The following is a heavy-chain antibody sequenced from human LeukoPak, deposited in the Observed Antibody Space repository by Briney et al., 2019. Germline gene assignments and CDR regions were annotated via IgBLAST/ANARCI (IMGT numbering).Heavy chain of an antibody. CDR3: TSCSSISCYTFDFDY. CDR2: IRSKAYGGTT. J-gene: IGHJ4*02. D-gene: IGHD2-2*02. Sequence: PGRSLRLSCTASGFTLGDYAMSWVRQAPGKGLEWVGFIRSKAYGGTTEYAASVKGRSTISRDDSKSIAYLQMNSLKTEDTAVYYCTSCSSISCYTFDFDYWGQGTLVTVSS. CDR1: GFTLGDYA. V-gene: IGHV3-49*04.